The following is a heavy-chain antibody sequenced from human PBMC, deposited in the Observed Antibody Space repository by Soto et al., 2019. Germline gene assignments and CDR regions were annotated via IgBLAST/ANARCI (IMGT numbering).Heavy chain of an antibody. D-gene: IGHD3-10*01. J-gene: IGHJ4*02. CDR2: ISYDGNNK. CDR3: AKNYYGAGSYRMMDDY. V-gene: IGHV3-30*18. CDR1: AFSFSSYA. Sequence: QVQLVESGGGVVQPGRSLRLSCVASAFSFSSYAMHWVRQAPGKGLEWVAVISYDGNNKWYADSVKGRFTISRDKYENTLYLQMTSLRAEDTAVYYCAKNYYGAGSYRMMDDYWGQGTLVTVSA.